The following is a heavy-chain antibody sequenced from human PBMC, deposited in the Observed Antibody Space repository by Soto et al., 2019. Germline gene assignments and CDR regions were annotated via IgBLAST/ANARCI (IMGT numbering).Heavy chain of an antibody. V-gene: IGHV4-4*07. CDR1: GGAISSHY. CDR2: IYSSGST. Sequence: PSETVSLTCTISGGAISSHYWTWIRQPAGKGLEWIGRIYSSGSTQYNPSLQSRVTMSLDTSKNQFSLRLESVTAADTTVYYCARGQRFSDWFDPWGQGTLVTVSS. D-gene: IGHD3-3*01. CDR3: ARGQRFSDWFDP. J-gene: IGHJ5*02.